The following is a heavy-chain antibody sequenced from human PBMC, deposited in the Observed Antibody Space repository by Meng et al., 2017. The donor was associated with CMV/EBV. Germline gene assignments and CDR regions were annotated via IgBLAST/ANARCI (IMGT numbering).Heavy chain of an antibody. D-gene: IGHD2-15*01. J-gene: IGHJ5*02. Sequence: RGGYYWSGTRQHPGTGLEWIGYIYYSGSAYYNPSLKSRVTISVDTSKNQFSLKLSSVTAADTAVYYCARDRGCSGGSCPSGWFDPWGQGTLVTVSS. CDR1: RGGYY. CDR3: ARDRGCSGGSCPSGWFDP. V-gene: IGHV4-31*02. CDR2: IYYSGSA.